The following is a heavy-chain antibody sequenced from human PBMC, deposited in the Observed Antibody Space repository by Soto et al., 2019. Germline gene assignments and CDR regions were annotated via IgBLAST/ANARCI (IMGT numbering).Heavy chain of an antibody. D-gene: IGHD6-13*01. CDR3: ARSPVAAAGPYYFDY. Sequence: SETLSLTCTVSGGSISSYYWSWIRQPPGKGLEWIGYIYYSGSTNYNPSLKSRVTISVDTSKNHFSLKLSSVTAADTALYYCARSPVAAAGPYYFDYWGQETLVTVSS. V-gene: IGHV4-59*01. CDR1: GGSISSYY. J-gene: IGHJ4*02. CDR2: IYYSGST.